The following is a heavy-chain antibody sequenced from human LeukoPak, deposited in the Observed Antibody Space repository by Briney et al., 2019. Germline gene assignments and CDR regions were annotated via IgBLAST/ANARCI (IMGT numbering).Heavy chain of an antibody. CDR2: INHSGST. Sequence: SETLSLTWTVSGYSISSSYYWGWIRQPPGKGLEWIGNINHSGSTYFNPSLKSRVTISVDTSKNQFSLKLSSVTAADTAVYYCAREGYYNKAPDYWGQGTLVTVSS. CDR3: AREGYYNKAPDY. CDR1: GYSISSSYY. D-gene: IGHD3-22*01. V-gene: IGHV4-38-2*02. J-gene: IGHJ4*02.